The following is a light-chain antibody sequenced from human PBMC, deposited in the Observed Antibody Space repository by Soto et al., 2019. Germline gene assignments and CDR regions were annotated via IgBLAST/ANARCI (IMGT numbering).Light chain of an antibody. CDR2: RNN. V-gene: IGLV1-47*01. Sequence: QSVLTQPPSASGTPGQSITISCSGSSSNIGSHYVYWYHQLPGTAPKPLIYRNNQRPSGVPDRFSGSKSGTSASLAISGLRSEDEGDYYCATWDDSLSGAVFGGGIQLTVL. J-gene: IGLJ7*01. CDR3: ATWDDSLSGAV. CDR1: SSNIGSHY.